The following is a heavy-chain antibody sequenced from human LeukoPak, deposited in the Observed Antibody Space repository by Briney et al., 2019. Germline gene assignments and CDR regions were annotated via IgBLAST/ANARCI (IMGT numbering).Heavy chain of an antibody. Sequence: ASVKVSCKASGYTFTSYGISWVRQAPGQGLEWMGWISAYNGNTNYAQKLQGRVTMTTDTSTSTAYMELSSLRSEDTAVYYCATRIAVAGDRAFDIWGQGTMVTVSS. V-gene: IGHV1-18*01. J-gene: IGHJ3*02. CDR2: ISAYNGNT. D-gene: IGHD6-19*01. CDR1: GYTFTSYG. CDR3: ATRIAVAGDRAFDI.